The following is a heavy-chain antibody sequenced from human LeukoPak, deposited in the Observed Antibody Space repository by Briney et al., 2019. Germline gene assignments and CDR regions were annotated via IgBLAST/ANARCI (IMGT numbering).Heavy chain of an antibody. Sequence: SETLSLTCAVYGESITAYYWTWIRQPPGKRLEWIGEVRHSGSTNYNPSLKSRVTMSVDMSKNQFSLKLNSVTAADTGVYYCARAPDITARPCDTWGPGTLVTVSS. CDR2: VRHSGST. CDR3: ARAPDITARPCDT. D-gene: IGHD1-1*01. V-gene: IGHV4-34*01. CDR1: GESITAYY. J-gene: IGHJ5*02.